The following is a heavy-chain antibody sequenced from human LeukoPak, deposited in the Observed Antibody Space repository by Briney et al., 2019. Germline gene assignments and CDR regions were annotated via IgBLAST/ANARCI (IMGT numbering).Heavy chain of an antibody. CDR3: ARDRIGKYSIDY. Sequence: PGGSLRLSCAASGFTFSNFGLNWVRQAPGKGLKWVAFISDNGRRTYYLESVEGLFTTSRDDSKNTLYLQMNSLRVEDTAVYYCARDRIGKYSIDYWGQGTLVTVSS. V-gene: IGHV3-33*08. CDR2: ISDNGRRT. D-gene: IGHD2-15*01. CDR1: GFTFSNFG. J-gene: IGHJ4*02.